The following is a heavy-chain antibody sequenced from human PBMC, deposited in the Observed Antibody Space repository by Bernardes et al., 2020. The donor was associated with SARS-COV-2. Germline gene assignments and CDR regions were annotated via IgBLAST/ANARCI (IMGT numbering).Heavy chain of an antibody. D-gene: IGHD6-19*01. CDR1: GMTFSSFW. CDR3: ARIDEVTGRDY. V-gene: IGHV3-74*01. J-gene: IGHJ4*02. CDR2: INEDGSTT. Sequence: GGSLRLSCAASGMTFSSFWMHWVRQVPGKGLVWVSRINEDGSTTDYAESVKGRFTISRDNAKNTLYLQMNSLRAEDTAVYYCARIDEVTGRDYWGQGTLVTVSS.